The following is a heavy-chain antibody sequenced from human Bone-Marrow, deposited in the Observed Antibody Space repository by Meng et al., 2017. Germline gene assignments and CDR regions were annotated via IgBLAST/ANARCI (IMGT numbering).Heavy chain of an antibody. J-gene: IGHJ4*02. D-gene: IGHD3-22*01. CDR1: GYTFTGYY. V-gene: IGHV1-2*02. CDR2: INPNSGGT. CDR3: ARVEGTYYYDSSGYYVFDY. Sequence: ASVKVSCKASGYTFTGYYMHWVRQAPGQGLEWMGWINPNSGGTNYAQKFQGRVTMTRDTSISTAYMELSRLRSDDTAVYYCARVEGTYYYDSSGYYVFDYWGQGTVVTVSS.